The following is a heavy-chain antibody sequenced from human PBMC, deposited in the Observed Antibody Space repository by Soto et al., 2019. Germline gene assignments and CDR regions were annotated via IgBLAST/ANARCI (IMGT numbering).Heavy chain of an antibody. J-gene: IGHJ6*02. D-gene: IGHD2-15*01. CDR1: GWSFSGYY. CDR3: ARGLTRYWSGSDPQRGYCYGMDV. Sequence: SETLSLTCAFYGWSFSGYYWSWIRQPPGKGLEWIGEINHSGSTNYNPPLKRRVTISVDTSKNQFPLTRSSVPAADTAVYYCARGLTRYWSGSDPQRGYCYGMDVWGQRTTGTVSS. V-gene: IGHV4-34*01. CDR2: INHSGST.